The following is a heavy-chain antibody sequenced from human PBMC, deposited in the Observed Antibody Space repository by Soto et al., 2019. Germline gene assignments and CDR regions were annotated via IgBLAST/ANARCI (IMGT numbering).Heavy chain of an antibody. D-gene: IGHD1-1*01. CDR1: GFSLSTNGVG. CDR3: VHRAGLQGNWNGGYFDY. J-gene: IGHJ4*02. V-gene: IGHV2-5*02. Sequence: QITLEESGPTRVKPTQTLTLTCTFSGFSLSTNGVGVGWIRQPPGKALERLALIYWDDDKRYSPSLSNRLTITKDTSENQVVLTMTNMDPVDTATYFCVHRAGLQGNWNGGYFDYWGQGALVTVSS. CDR2: IYWDDDK.